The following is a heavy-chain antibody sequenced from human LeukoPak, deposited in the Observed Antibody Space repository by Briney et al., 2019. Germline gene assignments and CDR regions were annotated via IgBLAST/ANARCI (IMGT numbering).Heavy chain of an antibody. J-gene: IGHJ6*04. CDR2: IWYDGSNK. D-gene: IGHD6-19*01. CDR3: ARDRRIAVADYNGMDV. CDR1: GFTFSSYG. V-gene: IGHV3-33*01. Sequence: GRSLRLSCAASGFTFSSYGMHWVRQAPGKGLEWVAVIWYDGSNKYYADSVKGRFTISRDNSKNTLYLQMNSLRAEDTAVYYCARDRRIAVADYNGMDVWGKGTTVTVSS.